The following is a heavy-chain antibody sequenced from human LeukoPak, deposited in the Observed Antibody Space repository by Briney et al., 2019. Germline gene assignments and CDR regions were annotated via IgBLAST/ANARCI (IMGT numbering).Heavy chain of an antibody. Sequence: GGSLRLSCAASGFTVSSNYMSWVRQAPGKGLEWVSVIYSGGSTYYADSVKGRFTISRDNSKNTLYLQMNSLRAEDTAVYFCARDYRLSWFDYRGQGTLVTVSS. CDR1: GFTVSSNY. V-gene: IGHV3-53*01. CDR2: IYSGGST. CDR3: ARDYRLSWFDY. J-gene: IGHJ4*02. D-gene: IGHD3-16*02.